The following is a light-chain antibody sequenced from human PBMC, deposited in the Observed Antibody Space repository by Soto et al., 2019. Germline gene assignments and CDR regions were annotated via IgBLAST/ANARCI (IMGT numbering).Light chain of an antibody. V-gene: IGKV3-20*01. Sequence: EIVLAQSPGTLSLSPGERATLSCKTSQSVSSSYLAWYQQKPGQAPRLLIYGASSRATGISDRFSGSGSGTDFTLTISRLEPEDFAVYYCQQYGTWTFGQGTKVDNK. CDR2: GAS. CDR1: QSVSSSY. CDR3: QQYGTWT. J-gene: IGKJ1*01.